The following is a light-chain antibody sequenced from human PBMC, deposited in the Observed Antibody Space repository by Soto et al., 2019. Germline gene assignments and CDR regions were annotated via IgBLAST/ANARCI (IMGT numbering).Light chain of an antibody. V-gene: IGLV1-51*01. CDR2: DND. J-gene: IGLJ2*01. CDR1: TSNIGDNY. Sequence: QSVLTQPPAVSEAPGQKLTISCAGTTSNIGDNYVSWYQQVPGAAPKLLMYDNDKRPSGIPDRFSGSKSGTSATLGITGLQTGDEADYYCGTWDSSLSAVVFGGGTQLTVL. CDR3: GTWDSSLSAVV.